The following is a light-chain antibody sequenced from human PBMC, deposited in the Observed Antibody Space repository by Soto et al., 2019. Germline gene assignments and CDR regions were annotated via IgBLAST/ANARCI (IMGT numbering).Light chain of an antibody. Sequence: EIVLTQSPATLALSPGERATLSCRASQSVSNSLAWYQQKPGQAPRLLIYGASNRATGIPDRFSGSGSGTEFTLTISSLQSEDFAVYYCQQYSNWPPITFGQGTRLEIK. J-gene: IGKJ5*01. CDR1: QSVSNS. CDR3: QQYSNWPPIT. CDR2: GAS. V-gene: IGKV3D-15*01.